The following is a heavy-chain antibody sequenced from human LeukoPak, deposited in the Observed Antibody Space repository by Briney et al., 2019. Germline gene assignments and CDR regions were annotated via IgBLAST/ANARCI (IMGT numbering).Heavy chain of an antibody. V-gene: IGHV3-21*01. CDR1: GFTFSSYA. CDR3: ARDSGGIQMDY. Sequence: PGGSLRLSCVASGFTFSSYAMTWVRQAPGKGLEWVSSIATSVSYIYYADSVKGRFTISRDNSKNTLYLQMNSLRAEDTAVYYCARDSGGIQMDYWGQGTLVTVSS. D-gene: IGHD1-14*01. CDR2: IATSVSYI. J-gene: IGHJ4*02.